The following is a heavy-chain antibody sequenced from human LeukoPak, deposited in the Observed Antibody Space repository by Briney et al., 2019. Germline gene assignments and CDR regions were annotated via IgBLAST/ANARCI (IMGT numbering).Heavy chain of an antibody. Sequence: ASVKVSCKASGYTFTGYYMHWVRQAPGQGLEWMGWINPKSGGTNYAQKFQGRVTMTRDTSISTAYMELSRLRSDDTAVYYCARAAVANAVDYWGQGTLVTVSS. CDR2: INPKSGGT. D-gene: IGHD6-19*01. CDR3: ARAAVANAVDY. V-gene: IGHV1-2*02. J-gene: IGHJ4*02. CDR1: GYTFTGYY.